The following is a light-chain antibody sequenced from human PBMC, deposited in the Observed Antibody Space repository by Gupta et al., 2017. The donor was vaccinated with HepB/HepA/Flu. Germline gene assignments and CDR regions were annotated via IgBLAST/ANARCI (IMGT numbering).Light chain of an antibody. Sequence: SYVLTQPPSVSVAPGETASVTCGGNNIGRKSVHWYQQTPGQAPVLVVYDDSDRPSGIPDRFSGSNSGNTATLTLSRVEGGDEADYYCQVWDSSSDHRVFGGGTRLTVL. J-gene: IGLJ2*01. CDR1: NIGRKS. CDR3: QVWDSSSDHRV. CDR2: DDS. V-gene: IGLV3-21*02.